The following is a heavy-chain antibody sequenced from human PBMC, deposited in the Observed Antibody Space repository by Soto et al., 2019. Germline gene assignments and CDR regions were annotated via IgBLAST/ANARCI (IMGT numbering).Heavy chain of an antibody. V-gene: IGHV4-59*12. D-gene: IGHD3-3*01. J-gene: IGHJ4*02. CDR2: IYYSGST. CDR3: AREWSGTGPGNFDY. Sequence: QVQLQESGPGLVKPSETLSLTCTVSGGSISSYYWSWIRQPPGKGLEWIGYIYYSGSTNYIPSLKSRVTISVDTSKNQFSLKLSSVTAADTAVYYCAREWSGTGPGNFDYWGQGTLVTVSS. CDR1: GGSISSYY.